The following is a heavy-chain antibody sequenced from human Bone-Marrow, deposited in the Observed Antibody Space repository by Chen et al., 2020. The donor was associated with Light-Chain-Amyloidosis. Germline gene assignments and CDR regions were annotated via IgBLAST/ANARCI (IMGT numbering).Heavy chain of an antibody. CDR1: GYTFPNYW. V-gene: IGHV5-51*01. CDR3: ARRRDGYNFDY. D-gene: IGHD5-12*01. J-gene: IGHJ4*02. CDR2: SYPDDSDA. Sequence: EVQLEQSGPEVKKPGESLKISCQGSGYTFPNYWIGWVRQMPGKGLEWMGVSYPDDSDARYSPSFEGQVTISADKSITTAYLQWRSLKASDTAMYYCARRRDGYNFDYWGQGTLVTVSS.